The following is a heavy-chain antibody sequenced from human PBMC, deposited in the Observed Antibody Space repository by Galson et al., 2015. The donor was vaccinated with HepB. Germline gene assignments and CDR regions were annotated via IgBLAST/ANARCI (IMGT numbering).Heavy chain of an antibody. V-gene: IGHV3-23*01. J-gene: IGHJ5*02. CDR1: GFSFSMYA. CDR2: ISASAGST. Sequence: SLRLSCAASGFSFSMYAMSWVRQAPGKGLEWVSGISASAGSTYYADSVKGRFTISRDNSKNTLYLQMSSLRADDTAVYYCAKERKIWSGKNWFDPWGQGTLVTVSS. CDR3: AKERKIWSGKNWFDP. D-gene: IGHD3-3*01.